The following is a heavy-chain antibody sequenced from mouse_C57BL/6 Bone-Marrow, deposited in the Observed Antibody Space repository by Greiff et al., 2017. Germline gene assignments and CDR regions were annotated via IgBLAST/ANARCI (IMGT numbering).Heavy chain of an antibody. J-gene: IGHJ2*01. CDR1: GFTFSSYG. CDR2: ISSGGSYT. V-gene: IGHV5-6*01. Sequence: EVKLMESGGDLVKPGGSLKLSCAASGFTFSSYGMSWVRQTPDKRLEWVATISSGGSYTYYPDSVKGRFTISRDNAKNTLYLQMSSLKSEDTAMYYCGRQLCDYWGQGTTLTVSS. CDR3: GRQLCDY.